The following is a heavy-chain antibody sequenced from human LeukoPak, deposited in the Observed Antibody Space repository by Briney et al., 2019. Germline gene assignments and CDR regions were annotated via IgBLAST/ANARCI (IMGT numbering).Heavy chain of an antibody. CDR3: AKDLEDYDFWSGYLDY. J-gene: IGHJ4*02. V-gene: IGHV3-23*01. CDR2: ISGSGGST. D-gene: IGHD3-3*01. CDR1: GFTFSSYA. Sequence: GGSLRLSCAASGFTFSSYAMSWVRQAPGKGLEWVSAISGSGGSTYYADSVKGRFTISRDNSKNTLYLQMNSLRAEDTAVYYCAKDLEDYDFWSGYLDYWGQGTLVTVSS.